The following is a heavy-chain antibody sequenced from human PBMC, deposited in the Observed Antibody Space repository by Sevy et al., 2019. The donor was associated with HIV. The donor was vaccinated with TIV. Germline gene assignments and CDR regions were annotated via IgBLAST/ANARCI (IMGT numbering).Heavy chain of an antibody. CDR1: GFNFNNYA. CDR2: ISFSGSKT. J-gene: IGHJ4*02. V-gene: IGHV3-23*01. Sequence: GSLRLSCAAAGFNFNNYAMTWVRQAPGKGLEWVSGISFSGSKTYYAVSVKGRFSISRDPSKNTLYLQMNNVRVEDTAVYFCAKTPFMDFWNDYYSFYFDFWGQGTLVTVSS. D-gene: IGHD3-3*01. CDR3: AKTPFMDFWNDYYSFYFDF.